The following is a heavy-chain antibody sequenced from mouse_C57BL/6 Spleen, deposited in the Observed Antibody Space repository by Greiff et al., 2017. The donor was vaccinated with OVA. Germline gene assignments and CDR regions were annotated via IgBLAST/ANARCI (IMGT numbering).Heavy chain of an antibody. CDR2: INPDNGGT. J-gene: IGHJ3*01. V-gene: IGHV1-26*01. D-gene: IGHD2-4*01. Sequence: VQLQQSGPELVKPGASVKISCKASGYTFTDYYMNWVKQSHGKSLEWIGDINPDNGGTSYNQKFKGKATLTVDKSSSTAYMERRSLTSEDSAVYYGARNDYEGFAYWGQGTLVTVSA. CDR1: GYTFTDYY. CDR3: ARNDYEGFAY.